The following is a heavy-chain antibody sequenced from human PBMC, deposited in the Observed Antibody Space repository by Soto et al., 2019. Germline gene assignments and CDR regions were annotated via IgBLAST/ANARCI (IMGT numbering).Heavy chain of an antibody. CDR3: ARRRVTIFGVVTVPYYFDY. Sequence: SETLSLTCTVSGGSISTSTYSWGWVRQPPGKGLEWIVSIYYSGTTYYNPSLKSRLTISVDTSKNQFPLKLSSVTAADTAVYFCARRRVTIFGVVTVPYYFDYWGQGTLVTSPQ. D-gene: IGHD3-3*01. V-gene: IGHV4-39*01. CDR2: IYYSGTT. J-gene: IGHJ4*02. CDR1: GGSISTSTYS.